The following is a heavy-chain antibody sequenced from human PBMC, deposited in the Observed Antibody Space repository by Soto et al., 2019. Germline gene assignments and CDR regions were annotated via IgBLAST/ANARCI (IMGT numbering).Heavy chain of an antibody. J-gene: IGHJ6*02. CDR1: GYTFTSYD. CDR2: MNPNSGNT. D-gene: IGHD6-19*01. V-gene: IGHV1-8*01. CDR3: ARVFGSSSGWYYYYYGMDV. Sequence: ASVKVSCKASGYTFTSYDINWVRQATGQGLEWMGWMNPNSGNTGYAQKFQGRVTMTRNTSISTAYMELSSLRSEDTAVYYCARVFGSSSGWYYYYYGMDVWGQGTTVTVS.